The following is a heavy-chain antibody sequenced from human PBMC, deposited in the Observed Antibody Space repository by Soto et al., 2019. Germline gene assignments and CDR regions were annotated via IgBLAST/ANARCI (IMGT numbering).Heavy chain of an antibody. J-gene: IGHJ6*03. V-gene: IGHV1-18*01. Sequence: ASVKVSCKASGYTFTSYGISWVRQAPGQGLEWMGWISAYNGNTNYAQKLQGRVTMTTDTSTSTAYMELRSLRSDDTAVYYCAKHWGAGYCSSTSCYERHYYYYYMDVWGKGTTVTVSS. D-gene: IGHD2-2*01. CDR2: ISAYNGNT. CDR1: GYTFTSYG. CDR3: AKHWGAGYCSSTSCYERHYYYYYMDV.